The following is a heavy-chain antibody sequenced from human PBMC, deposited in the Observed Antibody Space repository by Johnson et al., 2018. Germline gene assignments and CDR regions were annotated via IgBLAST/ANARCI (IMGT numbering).Heavy chain of an antibody. D-gene: IGHD1-26*01. J-gene: IGHJ3*02. CDR1: GGSISTYY. CDR3: AGEWSAVDI. V-gene: IGHV4-59*01. CDR2: IHYTGRT. Sequence: QVQLQESGPGLVKPSETLSLTCTVSGGSISTYYWSWIRQPPGKGLEWVAYIHYTGRTNYNPSLKSRVTISVDTSENQFSLKLTSVTAADTAVYYCAGEWSAVDIWGEGTMVTVSS.